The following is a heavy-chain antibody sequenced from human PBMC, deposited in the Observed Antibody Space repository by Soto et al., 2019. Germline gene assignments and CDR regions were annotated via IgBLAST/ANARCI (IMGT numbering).Heavy chain of an antibody. D-gene: IGHD1-20*01. CDR3: ARDKTLNNAALTMAY. Sequence: QVQLVQSGAEVKKPGSSVKVSCKASGDSFSSYIIGWVRQAPGQGLEWMGRIIPFASIPNYAQKFQGRLTLTADKSASTAYMELRSLTAEDTAVYYCARDKTLNNAALTMAYWGQGTLVTVSS. CDR2: IIPFASIP. V-gene: IGHV1-69*04. J-gene: IGHJ4*02. CDR1: GDSFSSYI.